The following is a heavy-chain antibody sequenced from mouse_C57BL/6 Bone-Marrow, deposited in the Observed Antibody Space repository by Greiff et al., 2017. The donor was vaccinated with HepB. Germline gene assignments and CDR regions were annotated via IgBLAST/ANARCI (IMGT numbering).Heavy chain of an antibody. V-gene: IGHV3-6*01. CDR2: ISYDGSN. D-gene: IGHD2-9*01. Sequence: DVQLQESGPGLVKPSQSLSLTCSVTGYSITSGYYWNWIRQFPGNKLEWMGYISYDGSNNYNPSLKNRISITRDTSKNQFFLKLNSVTTEDTATYYCARDLLWLRFDYWGQGTTLTVSS. CDR1: GYSITSGYY. J-gene: IGHJ2*01. CDR3: ARDLLWLRFDY.